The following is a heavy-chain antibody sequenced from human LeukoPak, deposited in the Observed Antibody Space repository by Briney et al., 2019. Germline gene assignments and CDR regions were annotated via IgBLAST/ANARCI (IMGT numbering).Heavy chain of an antibody. CDR2: IYYSGIT. CDR3: ARTSYHYNSGDYGWYFDY. J-gene: IGHJ4*02. CDR1: GGSISSQY. Sequence: PSETLSLTCTVSGGSISSQYWSLIRQPPGEGLEWIGYIYYSGITKYSPSLKSRVTISVDTSKNQFSLRLTSVTAADTAVYYCARTSYHYNSGDYGWYFDYWGQGTLVTVSA. V-gene: IGHV4-59*11. D-gene: IGHD3-10*01.